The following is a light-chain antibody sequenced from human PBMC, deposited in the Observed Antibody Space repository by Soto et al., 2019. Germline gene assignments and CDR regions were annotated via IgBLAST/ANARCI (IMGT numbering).Light chain of an antibody. Sequence: DIQMSGSPSSRCASGGDRVTITGQAAQDINIYLNWYQQKPGKAPNLLIYDASNLEIGVPSRFSGTGSGTHFTSTITSLQPEHIGTYSCQQYDILPLPSARGTRLEIK. J-gene: IGKJ5*01. CDR2: DAS. CDR1: QDINIY. CDR3: QQYDILPLP. V-gene: IGKV1-33*01.